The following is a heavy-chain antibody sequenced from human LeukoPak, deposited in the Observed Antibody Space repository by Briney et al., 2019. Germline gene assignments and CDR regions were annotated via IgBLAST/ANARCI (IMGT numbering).Heavy chain of an antibody. D-gene: IGHD3-22*01. V-gene: IGHV3-30*02. CDR2: IRYDGSNK. Sequence: GGSLRLSCAASGFTFSSYGMHWVRQAPGKGLEWVAFIRYDGSNKYYADSVKGRFTISRDNSKNTLYLQMNSLRAEDTAVYYCAKVMDYYDSSGYYTNDYWGQGTLVTVSS. J-gene: IGHJ4*02. CDR3: AKVMDYYDSSGYYTNDY. CDR1: GFTFSSYG.